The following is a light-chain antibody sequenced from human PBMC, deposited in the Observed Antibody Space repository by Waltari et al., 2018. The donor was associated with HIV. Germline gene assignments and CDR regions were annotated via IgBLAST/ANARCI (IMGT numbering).Light chain of an antibody. CDR1: SGHRSNA. J-gene: IGLJ3*02. CDR3: QTWGTGIQV. V-gene: IGLV4-69*02. CDR2: VNGDGSH. Sequence: QVVLTQSPFASASLGASVKLTCTLSSGHRSNAIAWHQQQSEKGPRYLMKVNGDGSHIKGDGIPDRFSGSSSGAERYLTISSLQCEDEADYYCQTWGTGIQVFGGGTKLTVL.